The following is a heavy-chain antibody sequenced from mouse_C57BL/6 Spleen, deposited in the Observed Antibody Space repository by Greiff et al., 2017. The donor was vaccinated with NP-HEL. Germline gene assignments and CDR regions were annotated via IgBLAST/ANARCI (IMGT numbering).Heavy chain of an antibody. V-gene: IGHV5-4*03. CDR1: GFTFSSYA. Sequence: DVRLVESGGGLVKPGGSLKLSCAASGFTFSSYAMSWVRQTPEKRLEWVATISDGGGYTYYPDNVKGRFTISRDNAKNNLYLQMSHLKSEDTAMYYCARARGTTAFDYWGQGTTLTVSS. J-gene: IGHJ2*01. CDR2: ISDGGGYT. D-gene: IGHD1-2*01. CDR3: ARARGTTAFDY.